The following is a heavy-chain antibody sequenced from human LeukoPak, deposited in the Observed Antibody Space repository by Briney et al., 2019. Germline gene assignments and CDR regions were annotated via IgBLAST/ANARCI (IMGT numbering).Heavy chain of an antibody. CDR2: IYYSGST. CDR1: GGSISSSSYY. D-gene: IGHD3-10*01. Sequence: SETLSLTCTVSGGSISSSSYYWGWIRQPPGKGLEWIGSIYYSGSTYYNPSLKSRVTISVDTSKNQFSLKLSSVTAADTAVYYCARVARGVNFDYWGQGTLVTVSS. J-gene: IGHJ4*02. CDR3: ARVARGVNFDY. V-gene: IGHV4-39*07.